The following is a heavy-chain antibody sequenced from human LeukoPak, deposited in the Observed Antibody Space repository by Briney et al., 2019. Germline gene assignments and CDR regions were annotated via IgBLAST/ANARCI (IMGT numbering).Heavy chain of an antibody. Sequence: PSETLSLTCAVYGGSFSGYYWSWIRQPPGKGLEWIGEINHSGSTNYNPSLKSRVTISVDTSKNQFSLKLSSVTAADTAVYYCARGQGSSSEYYYYYYMDVWGKGTTVTVSS. J-gene: IGHJ6*03. D-gene: IGHD6-6*01. CDR3: ARGQGSSSEYYYYYYMDV. CDR1: GGSFSGYY. V-gene: IGHV4-34*01. CDR2: INHSGST.